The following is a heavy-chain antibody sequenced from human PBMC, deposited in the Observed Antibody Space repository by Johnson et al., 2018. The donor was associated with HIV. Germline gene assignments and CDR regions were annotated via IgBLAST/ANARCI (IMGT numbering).Heavy chain of an antibody. CDR2: ISGSGGST. J-gene: IGHJ3*02. D-gene: IGHD3-22*01. V-gene: IGHV3-23*04. Sequence: VQLVESGGGLVQPGGSLRLSCAASGFTFSSYAMSWVRQAPGKGLEWVSAISGSGGSTYYADSVKGRFPIPRENAKNSLYLQMNSLRAGDTAVYYCAREAYYYDSSGPSQRAFDIWGQGTMVTVSS. CDR1: GFTFSSYA. CDR3: AREAYYYDSSGPSQRAFDI.